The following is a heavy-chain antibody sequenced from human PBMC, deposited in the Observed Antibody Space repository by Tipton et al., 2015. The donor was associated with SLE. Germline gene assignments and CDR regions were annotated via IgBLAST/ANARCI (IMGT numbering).Heavy chain of an antibody. Sequence: QSGPEVKKPGASVKVSCKASGYTFISYVISWVRQAPGQGLEWMGWISAYNGNTNYAQKLQGRVTMTTDTSTSTAYMELRSLRSDDTAVYYCAREVYSGSYYYYYGMDVWGQGTTVTISS. J-gene: IGHJ6*02. CDR2: ISAYNGNT. D-gene: IGHD3-10*01. CDR1: GYTFISYV. V-gene: IGHV1-18*01. CDR3: AREVYSGSYYYYYGMDV.